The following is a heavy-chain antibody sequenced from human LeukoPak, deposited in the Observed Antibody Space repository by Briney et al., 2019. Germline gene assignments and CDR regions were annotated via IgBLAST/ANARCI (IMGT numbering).Heavy chain of an antibody. V-gene: IGHV1-8*03. Sequence: ASVKVSCKASGYTFTGYYMHWVRQATGQGLEWMGWMNPNNGDTGYAQKFQGRVTIIRNTSISTAYMELSSLRSEDTAVYYCARGLWGDFWSGDYYHYYMDVWGKGTTVTVSS. CDR3: ARGLWGDFWSGDYYHYYMDV. J-gene: IGHJ6*03. D-gene: IGHD3-3*01. CDR1: GYTFTGYY. CDR2: MNPNNGDT.